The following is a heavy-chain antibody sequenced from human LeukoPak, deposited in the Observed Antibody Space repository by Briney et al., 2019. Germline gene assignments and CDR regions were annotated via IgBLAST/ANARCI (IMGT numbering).Heavy chain of an antibody. J-gene: IGHJ6*02. CDR1: GGTFSSYA. CDR3: ARGEIFGVVIMYYYGMDV. CDR2: IIPIFGTA. D-gene: IGHD3-3*01. V-gene: IGHV1-69*13. Sequence: ALVKVSCKASGGTFSSYAISWVRQAPGQGLEWMGGIIPIFGTANYAQKFQGRVTITADESTSTAYMELSSLRSEDTAVYYCARGEIFGVVIMYYYGMDVWGQGTTVTVSS.